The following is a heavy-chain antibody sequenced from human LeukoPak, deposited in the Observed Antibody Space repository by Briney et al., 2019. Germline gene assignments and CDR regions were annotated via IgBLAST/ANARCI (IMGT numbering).Heavy chain of an antibody. CDR3: AKDKFGGWPSPGNDY. V-gene: IGHV3-23*01. CDR1: GFTFSSYT. CDR2: ISGSGGST. J-gene: IGHJ4*02. D-gene: IGHD6-19*01. Sequence: GGSLRLSCAASGFTFSSYTMSWVRQAPGKGLEWVSAISGSGGSTYYADSVKGRFTISRDNSKNTLYLQMNSLRAEDTAVYYCAKDKFGGWPSPGNDYWGQGTLVTVSS.